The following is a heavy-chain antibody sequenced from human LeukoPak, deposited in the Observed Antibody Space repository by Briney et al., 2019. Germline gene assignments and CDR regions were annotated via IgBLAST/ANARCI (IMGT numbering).Heavy chain of an antibody. Sequence: KSGGSLRLSCAASGFTVSDTYMSWVRQAPGKGLEWVGRIKSKTDGGTTDYAAPVKGRFTISRDDSKNTLYLQMNSLKTEDTAVYYCTTDGIAVAGTVYWGQGTLVTVSS. J-gene: IGHJ4*02. CDR3: TTDGIAVAGTVY. D-gene: IGHD6-19*01. V-gene: IGHV3-15*01. CDR1: GFTVSDTY. CDR2: IKSKTDGGTT.